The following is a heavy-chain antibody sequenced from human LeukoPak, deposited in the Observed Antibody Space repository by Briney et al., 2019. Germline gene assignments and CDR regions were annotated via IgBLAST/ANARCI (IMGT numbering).Heavy chain of an antibody. CDR2: IGGSGDST. CDR1: GFTFSSYV. CDR3: AKSPGRIAARPIDY. D-gene: IGHD6-6*01. V-gene: IGHV3-23*01. Sequence: GGSLRLSCAASGFTFSSYVMSWVRQAPGKGLEWVSGIGGSGDSTYYADSVKGRFTISRDNSKNTLYLQMNSLRAEDTAVYYCAKSPGRIAARPIDYWGQGTLVTVSS. J-gene: IGHJ4*02.